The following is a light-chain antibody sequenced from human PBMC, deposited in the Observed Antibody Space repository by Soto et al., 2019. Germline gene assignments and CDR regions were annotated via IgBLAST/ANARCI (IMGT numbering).Light chain of an antibody. CDR2: GTS. CDR1: QTISSNY. V-gene: IGKV3-20*01. J-gene: IGKJ1*01. Sequence: EIVLTQSPGTLSVSPGERATLSCRASQTISSNYLAWYQQKPGQAPSLLIYGTSSRATGIPDRFSGSGSGTAFTLTISSLDPEDSARYYCQQYGSWTFGQGTKVEIK. CDR3: QQYGSWT.